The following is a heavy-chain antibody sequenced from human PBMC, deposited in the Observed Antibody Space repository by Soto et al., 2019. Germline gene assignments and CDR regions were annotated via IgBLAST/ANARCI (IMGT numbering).Heavy chain of an antibody. V-gene: IGHV3-30-3*01. D-gene: IGHD2-15*01. CDR1: GFIFSSYA. Sequence: QVQLVESGGGVVQPGRSLRLSCAASGFIFSSYAMHWVRQAPGKGLEWVAVISYDGSNKYYADSVKGRFTISRDNSKNTLYLQVNSLRAEDTAVSYCARTGLLHGMDVWGQGTTVTVSS. CDR2: ISYDGSNK. J-gene: IGHJ6*02. CDR3: ARTGLLHGMDV.